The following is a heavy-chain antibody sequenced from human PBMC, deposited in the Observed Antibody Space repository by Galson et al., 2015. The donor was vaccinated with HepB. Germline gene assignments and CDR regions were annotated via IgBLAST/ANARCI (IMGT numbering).Heavy chain of an antibody. CDR2: IIPIFGTA. V-gene: IGHV1-69*13. CDR1: GGTFSSYA. J-gene: IGHJ6*02. Sequence: SVKVSCKASGGTFSSYAISWVRQAPGQGLEWMGGIIPIFGTANYAQRFQGRVTITADESTSTAYMELSSLRSEDTAVYYCAREGYCSSTSCYQYYYYYGMDVWGQGTTVTVSS. D-gene: IGHD2-2*01. CDR3: AREGYCSSTSCYQYYYYYGMDV.